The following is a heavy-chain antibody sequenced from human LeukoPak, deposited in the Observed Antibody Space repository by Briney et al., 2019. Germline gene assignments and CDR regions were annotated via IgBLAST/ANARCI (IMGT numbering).Heavy chain of an antibody. CDR3: ARAIFSRGWYLVDY. V-gene: IGHV3-21*01. CDR1: GFPFSSYS. D-gene: IGHD6-19*01. J-gene: IGHJ4*02. Sequence: PGGSLRLSCAASGFPFSSYSMNWVRRAPGRGLEWVSSISTRIDYMNYADSVKGRFTISRDNAKNSLYLQMNSLRAEDTAVYYCARAIFSRGWYLVDYWGQGTLVTVSS. CDR2: ISTRIDYM.